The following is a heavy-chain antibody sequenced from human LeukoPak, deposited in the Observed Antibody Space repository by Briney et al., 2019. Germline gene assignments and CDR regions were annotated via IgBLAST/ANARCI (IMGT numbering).Heavy chain of an antibody. D-gene: IGHD2-15*01. V-gene: IGHV3-23*01. CDR2: IRSNGVDT. Sequence: GGSLRLSCTASGFTFNSYSMSWVRQAPGKGLEWVSNIRSNGVDTHYADSVKGRFTISRDNSKNTLYLEMNSQRAEDTAVYYCAKGGYTTWFDPWGQGTLVTVSS. J-gene: IGHJ5*02. CDR1: GFTFNSYS. CDR3: AKGGYTTWFDP.